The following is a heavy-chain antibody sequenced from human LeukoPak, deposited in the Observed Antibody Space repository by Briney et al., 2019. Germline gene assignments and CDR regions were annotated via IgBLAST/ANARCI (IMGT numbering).Heavy chain of an antibody. CDR2: IKRKTDGGTT. D-gene: IGHD3-16*01. Sequence: GGSLRLSCAASGFTFTNAWMNWVRQAPGKGLGWVGRIKRKTDGGTTDYAAPVKGRFSISRDDSKNTLFLQMNSPKTEDTAMYYCATASRVYVDYWGQGTLVTVSS. V-gene: IGHV3-15*07. J-gene: IGHJ4*02. CDR3: ATASRVYVDY. CDR1: GFTFTNAW.